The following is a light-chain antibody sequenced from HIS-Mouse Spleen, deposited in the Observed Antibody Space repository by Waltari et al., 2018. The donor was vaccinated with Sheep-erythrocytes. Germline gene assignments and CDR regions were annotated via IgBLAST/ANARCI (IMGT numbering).Light chain of an antibody. CDR3: CSYAGSYTYV. Sequence: QSALTQPRPVSGSPGQSVTISCTGTSSDVGGYNYGSWYQQHPGKAPKLMIYDVSKRPSGVPDRFSGSKSGNTASLTISGLQAEDEADYYCCSYAGSYTYVFGTVTKVTVL. J-gene: IGLJ1*01. CDR1: SSDVGGYNY. CDR2: DVS. V-gene: IGLV2-11*01.